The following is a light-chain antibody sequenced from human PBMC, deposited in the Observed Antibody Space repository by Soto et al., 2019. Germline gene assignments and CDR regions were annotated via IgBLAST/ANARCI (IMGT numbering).Light chain of an antibody. J-gene: IGKJ1*01. Sequence: IQMTQSPSTLSASVGDRVTITCRASQSIGSWLAWFQQKPGKAPKLLIYDASSLESGVPSRFSGSGSGTEFTLTISSLQSDDFATYYCQHYKTYSRTFGQGTKVDIK. CDR1: QSIGSW. CDR3: QHYKTYSRT. CDR2: DAS. V-gene: IGKV1-5*01.